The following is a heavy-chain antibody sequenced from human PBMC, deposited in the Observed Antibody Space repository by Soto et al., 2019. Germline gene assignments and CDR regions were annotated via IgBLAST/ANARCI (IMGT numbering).Heavy chain of an antibody. Sequence: GGSLRLSCAASGFTFSSYSMNWVRQAPGKGLEWVSSISSSSSYIYYADSVKGRFTISRDNAKNSLYLQMNSLRAEETAVYYCASEYVLRFLEWLSPPYYMDVWGKGTTVTVSS. D-gene: IGHD3-3*01. V-gene: IGHV3-21*01. CDR2: ISSSSSYI. CDR3: ASEYVLRFLEWLSPPYYMDV. CDR1: GFTFSSYS. J-gene: IGHJ6*03.